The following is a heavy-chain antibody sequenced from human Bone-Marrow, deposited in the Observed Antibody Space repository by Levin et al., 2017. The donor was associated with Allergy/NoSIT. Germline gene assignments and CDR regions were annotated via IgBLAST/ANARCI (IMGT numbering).Heavy chain of an antibody. J-gene: IGHJ6*03. V-gene: IGHV1-2*06. CDR2: INPNSGGT. Sequence: ASVKASCKASGYTFTGYYMHWVRQAPGQGLEWMGRINPNSGGTNYAQKFQGRVTMTRDTSISTAYMELSRLRSDDTAVYYCARDLGRALRFLEWLPSRYYYYMDVWGKGTTVTVSS. CDR3: ARDLGRALRFLEWLPSRYYYYMDV. CDR1: GYTFTGYY. D-gene: IGHD3-3*01.